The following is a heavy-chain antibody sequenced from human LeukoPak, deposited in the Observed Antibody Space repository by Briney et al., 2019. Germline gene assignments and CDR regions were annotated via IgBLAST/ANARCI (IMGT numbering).Heavy chain of an antibody. CDR2: IYTSGST. Sequence: SGTLSLTCTVSGGSISSYYWSWIRQPAGKGLEWIGRIYTSGSTNYNPSLKSRVTISVDTSKNQFSLKLSSVTAADTAVYYCARGFGADIVVVVAAGSYAFDIWGQGTMVTVSS. V-gene: IGHV4-4*07. D-gene: IGHD2-15*01. J-gene: IGHJ3*02. CDR1: GGSISSYY. CDR3: ARGFGADIVVVVAAGSYAFDI.